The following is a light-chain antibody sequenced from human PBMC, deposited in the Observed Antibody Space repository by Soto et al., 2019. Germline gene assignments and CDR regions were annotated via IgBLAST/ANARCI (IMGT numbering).Light chain of an antibody. CDR1: SSDVGGYNY. J-gene: IGLJ1*01. Sequence: LTHASSGSSVPLGARSIIYTETSSDVGGYNYVSWYQQHPGKAPKLMIYDVSNRPSGVSNRFSGSKSGNTASLTISGLQAEDEADYYCSSYTSSSTLYVFGTGTKVTV. CDR2: DVS. V-gene: IGLV2-14*01. CDR3: SSYTSSSTLYV.